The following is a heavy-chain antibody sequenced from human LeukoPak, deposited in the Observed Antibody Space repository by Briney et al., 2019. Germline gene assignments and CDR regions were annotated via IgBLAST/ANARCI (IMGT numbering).Heavy chain of an antibody. J-gene: IGHJ4*02. D-gene: IGHD3-3*01. CDR2: IKQDGSEK. CDR1: GFXXSXYW. Sequence: XXLRLXXXXSGFXXSXYWRRWVRQAPGKGLEWVANIKQDGSEKYYVDSVKGRFTISRDNAKTSLYLQMNSLRAEDTAVYYCARDLKSGARFDYWGQGTLVTVSS. CDR3: ARDLKSGARFDY. V-gene: IGHV3-7*01.